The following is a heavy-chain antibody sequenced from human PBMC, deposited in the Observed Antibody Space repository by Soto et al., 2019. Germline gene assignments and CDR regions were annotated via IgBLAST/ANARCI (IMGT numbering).Heavy chain of an antibody. CDR1: GDSISRYY. CDR2: IYYSGSA. V-gene: IGHV4-59*08. Sequence: SETLSLTCTVSGDSISRYYWSWIRQPPGKGLEWIGYIYYSGSANYNPSLKSRVTISLDTSKNQFSLNLNSVTAADTAVYYCARLIVVVPAATPSWFDPWGQGTLVTVSS. CDR3: ARLIVVVPAATPSWFDP. J-gene: IGHJ5*02. D-gene: IGHD2-2*01.